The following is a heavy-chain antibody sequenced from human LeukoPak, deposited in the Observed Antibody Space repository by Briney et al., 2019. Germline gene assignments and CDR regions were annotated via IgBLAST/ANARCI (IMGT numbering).Heavy chain of an antibody. CDR1: GGTFSSYA. V-gene: IGHV1-69*13. Sequence: ASVKVSCKASGGTFSSYAISWVRQAPGQGLEWMGGIIPIFGTANYAQKFQGRVTITADESTSTAYMELSSLRSEDTAVYYCARGPITMIVVRPYAFDIWGQGTMVTVSS. J-gene: IGHJ3*02. D-gene: IGHD3-22*01. CDR3: ARGPITMIVVRPYAFDI. CDR2: IIPIFGTA.